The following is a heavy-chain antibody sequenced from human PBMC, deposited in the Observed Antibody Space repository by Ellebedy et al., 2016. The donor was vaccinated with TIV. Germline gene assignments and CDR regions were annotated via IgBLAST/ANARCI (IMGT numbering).Heavy chain of an antibody. V-gene: IGHV3-48*04. CDR3: ARSPGRYCLDY. D-gene: IGHD1-26*01. CDR1: GFTFSDYA. CDR2: IGGSSRPT. Sequence: PGGSLRLSCAASGFTFSDYAMNWVRQAPGKGLEWLSYIGGSSRPTHYADSVKGRFTISRDNAENSLYLQMNSLRAEDTAVYYCARSPGRYCLDYWGQGVLVTVSS. J-gene: IGHJ4*02.